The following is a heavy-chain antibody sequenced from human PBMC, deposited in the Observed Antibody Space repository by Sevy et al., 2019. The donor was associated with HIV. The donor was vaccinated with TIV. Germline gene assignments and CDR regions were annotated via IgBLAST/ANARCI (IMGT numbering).Heavy chain of an antibody. V-gene: IGHV4-61*02. Sequence: SETLSLTCTVSGDSISSGNHWWSWIRQPAGKGLEWIGRIYTSGRTIYNPVLRSRVTMSVDTSTNQFFLNLNSVTAADTAVYYCARDGIRRDYYHGMDVWRQGTTVTVSS. CDR1: GDSISSGNHW. CDR3: ARDGIRRDYYHGMDV. J-gene: IGHJ6*02. D-gene: IGHD1-26*01. CDR2: IYTSGRT.